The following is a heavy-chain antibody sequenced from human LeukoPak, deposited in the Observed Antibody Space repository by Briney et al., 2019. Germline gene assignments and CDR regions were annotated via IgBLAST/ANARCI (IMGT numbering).Heavy chain of an antibody. V-gene: IGHV4-59*08. Sequence: SETLSLTCTVSGGSISTYYWSWIRQPPGKGLEWIGYIYDSVNTKYNPSLKSRVTISVDTSKNQLSLKLSSVTAADTAVYYCARHVPYYDSDFPAWGMDVWGQGTTVTVSS. CDR1: GGSISTYY. CDR3: ARHVPYYDSDFPAWGMDV. J-gene: IGHJ6*02. D-gene: IGHD3-16*01. CDR2: IYDSVNT.